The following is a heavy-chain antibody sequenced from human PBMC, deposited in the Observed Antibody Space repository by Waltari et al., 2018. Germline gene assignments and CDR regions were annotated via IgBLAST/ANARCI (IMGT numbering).Heavy chain of an antibody. CDR2: ISWNSGSI. CDR1: GFTFDDYA. V-gene: IGHV3-9*01. CDR3: AKGADLYYYYYMDV. Sequence: EVQLVESGGGLVQPGRSLRLSCAASGFTFDDYAMHWVRPAPGKGLEWVSGISWNSGSIGYADSVKGRFTISRDNAKNSLYLQMNSLRAEDTALYYCAKGADLYYYYYMDVWGKGTTVTVSS. J-gene: IGHJ6*03. D-gene: IGHD6-19*01.